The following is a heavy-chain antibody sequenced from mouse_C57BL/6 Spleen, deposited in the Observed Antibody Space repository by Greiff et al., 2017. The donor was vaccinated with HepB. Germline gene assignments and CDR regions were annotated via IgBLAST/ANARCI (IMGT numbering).Heavy chain of an antibody. CDR3: AREDYSNYVAY. CDR2: IDPSDSYT. J-gene: IGHJ3*01. V-gene: IGHV1-59*01. D-gene: IGHD2-5*01. CDR1: GYTFTSYW. Sequence: QVQLKQPGAELVRPGTSVKLSCKASGYTFTSYWMHWVKQRPGQGLEWIGVIDPSDSYTNYNQKFKGKATLTVDTSSSTAYMQLSSLTSEDSAVYYCAREDYSNYVAYWGQGTLVTVSA.